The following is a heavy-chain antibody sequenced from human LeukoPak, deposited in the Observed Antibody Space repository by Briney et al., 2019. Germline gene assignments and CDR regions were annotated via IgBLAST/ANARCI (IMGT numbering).Heavy chain of an antibody. D-gene: IGHD6-13*01. Sequence: GESLKISCKGSGYSFTSYWIGWVRQMPGKGLEWMGIIYPGDSDTRYSPSFQGQVTISADKSISTAYLQWSSLKASDTAMYYCARRIAAAGDGGYYYMDVWGKGTTVTVSS. CDR3: ARRIAAAGDGGYYYMDV. CDR2: IYPGDSDT. CDR1: GYSFTSYW. V-gene: IGHV5-51*01. J-gene: IGHJ6*03.